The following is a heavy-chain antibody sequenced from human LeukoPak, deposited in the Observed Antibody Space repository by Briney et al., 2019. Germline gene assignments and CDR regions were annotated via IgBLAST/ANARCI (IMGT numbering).Heavy chain of an antibody. CDR2: INPNSGGT. CDR1: GYTFTGYH. J-gene: IGHJ3*02. Sequence: ASVKVSCKASGYTFTGYHIHWVRQAPGQGLEWMGWINPNSGGTNYARNFQGRVTMTRDTSISTAYMELSRLRSDDTAVYYCARVVWFGELGIWGQGTMVTVSS. D-gene: IGHD3-10*01. CDR3: ARVVWFGELGI. V-gene: IGHV1-2*02.